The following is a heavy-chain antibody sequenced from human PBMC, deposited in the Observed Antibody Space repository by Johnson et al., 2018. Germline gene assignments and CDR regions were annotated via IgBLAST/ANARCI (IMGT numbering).Heavy chain of an antibody. J-gene: IGHJ1*01. CDR1: GFTFRSYA. D-gene: IGHD6-13*01. Sequence: SPRLSCAASGFTFRSYAMTWVRQAPGRGLEWVSSITFSGDTSYYADSVKGRFTISRDISKNTLYLQMNSLRAEDTAVYFCAKDPHDNSWYRYFQEWGQGTLVTVSS. CDR2: ITFSGDTS. V-gene: IGHV3-23*01. CDR3: AKDPHDNSWYRYFQE.